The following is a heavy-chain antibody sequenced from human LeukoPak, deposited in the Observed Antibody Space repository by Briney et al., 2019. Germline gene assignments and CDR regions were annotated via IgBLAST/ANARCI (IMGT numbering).Heavy chain of an antibody. J-gene: IGHJ4*02. CDR3: ANLVGYYYGSGSSVRLFDY. Sequence: GGSLRLSCAASGFTFSSYAMSWVRQAPGRGLEWVSAMSASGGSTYYADSVTGRFTISRDNSKKTLYLQMNSLRAEDTAVYYCANLVGYYYGSGSSVRLFDYWGQGTLVTVSS. CDR2: MSASGGST. D-gene: IGHD3-10*01. CDR1: GFTFSSYA. V-gene: IGHV3-23*01.